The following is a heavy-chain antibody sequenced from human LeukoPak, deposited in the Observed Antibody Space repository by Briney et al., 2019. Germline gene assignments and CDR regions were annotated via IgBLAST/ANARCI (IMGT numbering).Heavy chain of an antibody. V-gene: IGHV1-2*02. CDR3: AATLRYFDSFDY. CDR2: VNPNSGGT. CDR1: GYTFTGYY. J-gene: IGHJ4*02. Sequence: AAVNVSCKASGYTFTGYYMHWVGQAPGRGVEGMGWVNPNSGGTNYEQKFQGRVTITRETAISTAYMELSSLRCDDTAVYYCAATLRYFDSFDYWGQGTLVTVSS. D-gene: IGHD3-9*01.